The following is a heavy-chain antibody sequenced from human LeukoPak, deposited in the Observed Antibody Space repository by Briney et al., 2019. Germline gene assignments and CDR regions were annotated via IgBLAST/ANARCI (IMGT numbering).Heavy chain of an antibody. V-gene: IGHV4-61*02. CDR1: GGSIRSGSYY. D-gene: IGHD6-6*01. J-gene: IGHJ5*02. CDR3: AREEQLVLDNWFDP. CDR2: IYTSGST. Sequence: SQTLSLTCTVSGGSIRSGSYYWSWIRQPAGKGLEWIGRIYTSGSTNYNPSLKSRVTISVDTSKNQFSLKLSSVTAADTAVYYCAREEQLVLDNWFDPWGQGTLVTVSS.